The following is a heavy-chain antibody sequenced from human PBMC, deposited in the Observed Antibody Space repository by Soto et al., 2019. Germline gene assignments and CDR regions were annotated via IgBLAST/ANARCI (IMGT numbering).Heavy chain of an antibody. V-gene: IGHV4-34*01. CDR3: ARRGYSGYDRPFDY. J-gene: IGHJ4*02. CDR2: INHSGST. D-gene: IGHD5-12*01. Sequence: TLSLTCAFYGGSFSGYYWSWIRQPPGKGLEWIGEINHSGSTNYNPSLKSRVTISVDTSKNQFSLKLSSVTAADTAVYYCARRGYSGYDRPFDYWGQGTLVTVSS. CDR1: GGSFSGYY.